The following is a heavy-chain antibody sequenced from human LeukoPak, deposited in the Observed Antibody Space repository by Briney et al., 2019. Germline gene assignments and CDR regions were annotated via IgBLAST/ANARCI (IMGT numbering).Heavy chain of an antibody. CDR1: GYTFTSYG. J-gene: IGHJ4*02. CDR2: ISAYNGNT. D-gene: IGHD3-22*01. CDR3: ARSLEGGYYYWMGDY. V-gene: IGHV1-18*01. Sequence: ASVKVSCKASGYTFTSYGISWVRQAPGQGLEWMGWISAYNGNTNYAQKLQGRVTMTTDTSTSTAYMELRSLRSDDTAVYYCARSLEGGYYYWMGDYWGLGTLVTVSS.